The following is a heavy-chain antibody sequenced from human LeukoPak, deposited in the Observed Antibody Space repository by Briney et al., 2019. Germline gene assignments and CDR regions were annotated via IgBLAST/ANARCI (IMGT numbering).Heavy chain of an antibody. CDR1: GGXISSGSYY. CDR2: IYYSGST. D-gene: IGHD5-18*01. CDR3: ARHSPMRGFTYGLDY. V-gene: IGHV4-39*01. J-gene: IGHJ4*02. Sequence: PSETLYLTCTVSGGXISSGSYYWGWIRQPPGRGLEWIGTIYYSGSTYYNPSLKSRVTISVDTSRDQFSLKLSSVSAADTAVYYCARHSPMRGFTYGLDYWGQGTLVTVSS.